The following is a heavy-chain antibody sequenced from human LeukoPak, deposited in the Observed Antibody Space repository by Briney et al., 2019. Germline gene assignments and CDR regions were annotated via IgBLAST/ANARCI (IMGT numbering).Heavy chain of an antibody. J-gene: IGHJ3*02. V-gene: IGHV1-2*02. CDR2: IDPNTVDT. D-gene: IGHD4/OR15-4a*01. Sequence: GASVKVSCKASGYTFTNYYMHWVRQAPGQGLEWRGGIDPNTVDTKYTQNIQGRAPMTRDTSINTAYMEFTSLGSDDTAVYYCARGRTMDGSTPPFEIWGQGTMVTVSS. CDR1: GYTFTNYY. CDR3: ARGRTMDGSTPPFEI.